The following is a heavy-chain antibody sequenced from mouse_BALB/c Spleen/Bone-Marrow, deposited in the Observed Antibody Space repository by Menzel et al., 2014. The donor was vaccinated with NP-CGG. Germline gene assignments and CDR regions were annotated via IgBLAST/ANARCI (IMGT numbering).Heavy chain of an antibody. Sequence: EVHLVESGGGLVQPGGSRKLSCAASGFTFSSFGMHWVRRAPEKGLEWVAYISSGSSTIYYADTVKGRFTISRDNPKNTLFLQMTSLRSEDTAMYYCARYGNYFYAMDYWGQGTSVTVSS. CDR2: ISSGSSTI. CDR3: ARYGNYFYAMDY. CDR1: GFTFSSFG. D-gene: IGHD2-1*01. V-gene: IGHV5-17*02. J-gene: IGHJ4*01.